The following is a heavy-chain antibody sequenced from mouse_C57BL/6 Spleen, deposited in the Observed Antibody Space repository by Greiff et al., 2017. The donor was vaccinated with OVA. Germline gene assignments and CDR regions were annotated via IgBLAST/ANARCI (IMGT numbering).Heavy chain of an antibody. J-gene: IGHJ2*01. Sequence: EVMLVESGGDLVKPGGSLKLSCAASGFTFSRYGMSWVRQTPDKRLEWVATISIGGSYTYYPDSVKGRFTISRDNAKNTLYLQMSSLKSEDTARYYCARQIDYWGQGTTLTVSS. CDR1: GFTFSRYG. CDR2: ISIGGSYT. CDR3: ARQIDY. V-gene: IGHV5-6*01.